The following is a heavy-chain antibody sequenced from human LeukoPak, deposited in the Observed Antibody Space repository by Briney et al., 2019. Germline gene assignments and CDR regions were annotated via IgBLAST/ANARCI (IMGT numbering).Heavy chain of an antibody. J-gene: IGHJ5*02. CDR3: ARRVSSTSGGWFDP. Sequence: SETLSLTCTVSGGSISSSSYYWGWIRQPPGKGLEWIGEINHSGSTNYNPSLKSRVTISVDTSKNQFSLKLSSVTAADTAVYYCARRVSSTSGGWFDPWGQGTLVTVSS. D-gene: IGHD2-2*01. CDR1: GGSISSSSYY. CDR2: INHSGST. V-gene: IGHV4-39*07.